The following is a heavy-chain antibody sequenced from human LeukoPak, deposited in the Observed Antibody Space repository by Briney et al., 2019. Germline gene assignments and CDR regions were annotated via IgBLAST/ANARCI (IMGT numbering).Heavy chain of an antibody. J-gene: IGHJ4*02. CDR2: ISGSGGST. CDR1: GFSFSTYA. Sequence: GGSLRLSCVASGFSFSTYAMNWVRQAPGKGLEWVSAISGSGGSTYYADSVKGRFTISRDNSKNTLYLQMNSLRAEDTAVYYCAKDQYDGSIFDYWGQGTLVTVSS. CDR3: AKDQYDGSIFDY. D-gene: IGHD3-22*01. V-gene: IGHV3-23*01.